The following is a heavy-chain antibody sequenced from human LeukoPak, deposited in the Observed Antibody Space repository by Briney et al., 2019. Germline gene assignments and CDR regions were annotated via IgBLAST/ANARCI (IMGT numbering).Heavy chain of an antibody. J-gene: IGHJ4*02. CDR3: STDWYDY. Sequence: GGSLRLSCAASGSGFSFSNAWMTWVRQAPGKGLEWVGRIKSKGDGGTTDYAAPVKGRFTMSRDDSQSTPYLQMNSLKVEDTAIYYCSTDWYDYWGQGTLVTVSS. D-gene: IGHD6-13*01. V-gene: IGHV3-15*01. CDR1: GSGFSFSNAW. CDR2: IKSKGDGGTT.